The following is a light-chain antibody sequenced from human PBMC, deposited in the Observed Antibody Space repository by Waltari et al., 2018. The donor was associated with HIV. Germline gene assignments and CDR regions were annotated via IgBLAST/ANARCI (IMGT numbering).Light chain of an antibody. J-gene: IGLJ3*02. CDR3: SSYTSSSTWV. V-gene: IGLV2-14*01. CDR1: SSDVGGYNY. Sequence: QSALTQPAYVSGSPGQSITIPCTGTSSDVGGYNYVPRYQQPPGKAPKLMIYEVSNRPSGVSNRFSGSKSGNTASLTISGLQAEDEADYYCSSYTSSSTWVFGGGTKLTVL. CDR2: EVS.